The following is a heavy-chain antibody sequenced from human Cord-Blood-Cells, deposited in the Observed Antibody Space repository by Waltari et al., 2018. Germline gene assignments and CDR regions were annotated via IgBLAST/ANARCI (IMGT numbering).Heavy chain of an antibody. CDR3: ASAGTNEAFDY. CDR2: INHSGST. CDR1: GGSFSGYY. D-gene: IGHD1-1*01. Sequence: QVQLQQWGAGLLKPSETLSLTCAVYGGSFSGYYWSWIRQPPGKGLEWIGEINHSGSTNYNPSLKSRVTISVDTSKNQFSLKLSSVTAADTAEYYCASAGTNEAFDYWGQGTLVTVSS. J-gene: IGHJ4*02. V-gene: IGHV4-34*01.